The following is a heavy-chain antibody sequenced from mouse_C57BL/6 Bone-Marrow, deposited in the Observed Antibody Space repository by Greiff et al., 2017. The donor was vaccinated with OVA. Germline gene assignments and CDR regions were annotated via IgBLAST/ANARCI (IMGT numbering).Heavy chain of an antibody. CDR1: GYSITSGYY. J-gene: IGHJ4*01. V-gene: IGHV3-6*01. CDR2: ISYDGSN. D-gene: IGHD4-1*01. CDR3: ASELGRGYYYAMDY. Sequence: DVQLQESGPGLVKPSQSLSLTCSVTGYSITSGYYWNWIRQFPGNKLEWMGYISYDGSNNYNPSLKNRISITRDTSKNQFFLKLNSVTTEDTATYYCASELGRGYYYAMDYWGQGTSVTVSS.